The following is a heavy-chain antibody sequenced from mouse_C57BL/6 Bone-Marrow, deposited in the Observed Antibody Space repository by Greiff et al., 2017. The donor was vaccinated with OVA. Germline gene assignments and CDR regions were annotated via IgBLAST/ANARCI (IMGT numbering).Heavy chain of an antibody. CDR1: GYTFTDYE. V-gene: IGHV1-15*01. CDR2: IDPETGGT. Sequence: VQLQESGAELVRPGASVTLSCKASGYTFTDYEMHWVKQTPVHGLEWIGAIDPETGGTAYNQKFKGKDILTADKSSSTAYMELRSLTSEDSAVYYCTRWDYYGSNYAMDYWGQGTSVTVSS. D-gene: IGHD1-1*01. J-gene: IGHJ4*01. CDR3: TRWDYYGSNYAMDY.